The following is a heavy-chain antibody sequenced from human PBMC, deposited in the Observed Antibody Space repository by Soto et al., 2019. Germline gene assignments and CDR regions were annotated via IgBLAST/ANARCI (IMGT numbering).Heavy chain of an antibody. D-gene: IGHD6-19*01. Sequence: VQLVESGGGLVQPGGSLRLSCVASGFSLASYPMNWVRQTPGKGLEWISYSSPRGDTIYYADSVEGRFTISRDNARNSLSLHMSSLRDEDSALYYCAKGPHTNVGWPYYFESWGQGVPVTVSS. J-gene: IGHJ4*02. CDR1: GFSLASYP. CDR2: SSPRGDTI. CDR3: AKGPHTNVGWPYYFES. V-gene: IGHV3-48*02.